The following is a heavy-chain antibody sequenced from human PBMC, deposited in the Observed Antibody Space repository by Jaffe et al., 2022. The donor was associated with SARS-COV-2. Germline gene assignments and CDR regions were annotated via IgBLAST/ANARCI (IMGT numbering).Heavy chain of an antibody. D-gene: IGHD6-19*01. J-gene: IGHJ6*02. Sequence: EVQLVESGGGLVQPGRSLRLSCAASGFTFDDYAMHWVRQAPGKGLEWVSGISWNSGSIGYADSVKGRFTISRDNAKNSLYLQMNSLRAEDTALYYCAKDLADSSGWYYYYYGMDVWGQGTTVTVSS. CDR1: GFTFDDYA. CDR2: ISWNSGSI. V-gene: IGHV3-9*01. CDR3: AKDLADSSGWYYYYYGMDV.